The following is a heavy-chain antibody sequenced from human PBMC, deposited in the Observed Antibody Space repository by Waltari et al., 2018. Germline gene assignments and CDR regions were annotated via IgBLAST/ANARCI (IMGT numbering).Heavy chain of an antibody. CDR3: ARDLRVVPAAISNWFDP. CDR2: INPNSGGT. J-gene: IGHJ5*02. V-gene: IGHV1-2*06. D-gene: IGHD2-2*01. CDR1: GYTFTGYY. Sequence: QVQLVQSGAEVKKPGASVKVSCKASGYTFTGYYMHWVRQAPGQGLEWMGRINPNSGGTNYAQKCQGRVTMTRDTSISTAYMELSRLRSDDTAVYYCARDLRVVPAAISNWFDPWGQGTLVTVSP.